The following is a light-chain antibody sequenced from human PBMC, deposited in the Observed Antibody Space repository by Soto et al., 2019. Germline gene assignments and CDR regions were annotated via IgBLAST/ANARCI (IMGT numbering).Light chain of an antibody. J-gene: IGLJ3*02. V-gene: IGLV2-14*01. CDR1: SSNVGAYNY. CDR3: SSSASSGTRMV. Sequence: QSALTQPASVSGSPEQSITISCTETSSNVGAYNYVSWYQQHPGKVPKLMIYEVSNRPSGVSNRFSGSKSGNTASLTISGLQAEDEADYYCSSSASSGTRMVFGGGTKLTVL. CDR2: EVS.